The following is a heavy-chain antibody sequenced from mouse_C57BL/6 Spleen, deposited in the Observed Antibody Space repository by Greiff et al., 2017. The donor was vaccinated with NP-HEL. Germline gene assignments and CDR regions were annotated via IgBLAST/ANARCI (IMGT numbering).Heavy chain of an antibody. CDR1: GFTFSSYA. J-gene: IGHJ3*01. Sequence: EVKLMESGGGLVKPGGSLKLSCAASGFTFSSYAMSWVRQTPEKRLEWVATISDGGSYTYYPDNVKGRFTISRDNAKNNLYLQMSHLKSEDTAMYYCARDGYDYDRAYWGQGTLVTVSA. D-gene: IGHD2-4*01. CDR3: ARDGYDYDRAY. CDR2: ISDGGSYT. V-gene: IGHV5-4*01.